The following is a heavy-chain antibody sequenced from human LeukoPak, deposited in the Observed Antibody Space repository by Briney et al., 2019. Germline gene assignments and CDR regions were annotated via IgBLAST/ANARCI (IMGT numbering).Heavy chain of an antibody. Sequence: GGSLRLSCVASGFTFSGYEMNWVRQAPGEGLEWVSYISSSGRTIFYADSVKGRFTISRDNAKNSLYLQMTSLRAEDTAVYYCARPLSSGSPQGLPTSPHLDYWGQGTLVTVSS. CDR1: GFTFSGYE. J-gene: IGHJ4*02. CDR3: ARPLSSGSPQGLPTSPHLDY. CDR2: ISSSGRTI. V-gene: IGHV3-48*03. D-gene: IGHD3-10*01.